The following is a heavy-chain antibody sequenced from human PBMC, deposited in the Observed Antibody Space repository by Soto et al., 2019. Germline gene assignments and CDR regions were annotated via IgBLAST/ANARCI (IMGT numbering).Heavy chain of an antibody. V-gene: IGHV1-2*04. CDR2: INPNSGGT. D-gene: IGHD6-13*01. J-gene: IGHJ6*02. CDR1: GYTFTGYY. CDR3: ARDGLSAAGTYYYYRMDV. Sequence: ASVKVSCKASGYTFTGYYMHWVRQAPGQGLEWMGWINPNSGGTNYAQKFQGWVTMTRDTSISTAYMELSRLRSDDTAVYYCARDGLSAAGTYYYYRMDVWGQGTTVTVSS.